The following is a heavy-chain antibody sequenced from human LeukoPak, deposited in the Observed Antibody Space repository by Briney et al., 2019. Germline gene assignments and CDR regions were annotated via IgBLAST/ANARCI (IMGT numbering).Heavy chain of an antibody. CDR1: GDSISSSSYY. J-gene: IGHJ3*02. CDR2: IYYSRTT. V-gene: IGHV4-39*01. CDR3: ARQGSVRTSAFDI. Sequence: SETLSLTCTVSGDSISSSSYYWGWIRQPPGKGLEWIGSIYYSRTTYYNPSLKSRVTISVDTSKNQFSLKLSSVTAADTAVYYCARQGSVRTSAFDIWGQGTMVTVSS.